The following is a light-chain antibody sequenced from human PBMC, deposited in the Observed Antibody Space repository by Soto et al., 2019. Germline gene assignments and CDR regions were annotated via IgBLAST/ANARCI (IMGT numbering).Light chain of an antibody. J-gene: IGKJ1*01. CDR2: STS. V-gene: IGKV3-20*01. CDR1: QSVGSSY. Sequence: ENVLTQSPGTLSLSPGERATLSCRASQSVGSSYLAWSQQKPGQAPRLLIDSTSSTGIVIPVSFSGRASVTALTLSISTLDPEDFAVYWCQKYESPTSAFGQATKVDIK. CDR3: QKYESPTSA.